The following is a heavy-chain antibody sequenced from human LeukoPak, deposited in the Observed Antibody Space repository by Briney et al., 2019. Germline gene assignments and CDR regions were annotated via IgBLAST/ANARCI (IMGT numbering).Heavy chain of an antibody. J-gene: IGHJ4*02. CDR3: ARRLSTRSYYLDD. Sequence: SETLSLSCTVSGGSISISSDYWGWIRQPPGKGLEWIGDIYYSGTTNYNPSLKSRVTMSVDTSKNQFSLKLNSATAADTAVYYCARRLSTRSYYLDDWGQGTLVTVSS. CDR2: IYYSGTT. D-gene: IGHD2/OR15-2a*01. V-gene: IGHV4-39*01. CDR1: GGSISISSDY.